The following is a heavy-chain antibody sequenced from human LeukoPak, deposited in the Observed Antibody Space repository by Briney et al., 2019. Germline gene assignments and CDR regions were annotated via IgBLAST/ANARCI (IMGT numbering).Heavy chain of an antibody. CDR3: AKDASVGTYLGAFHV. D-gene: IGHD1-26*01. V-gene: IGHV3-53*05. CDR2: IYRGGSA. CDR1: GFDVSSNY. J-gene: IGHJ3*01. Sequence: GGSLRLSCAASGFDVSSNYMSWVRQAPGKGLQWVSGIYRGGSAYYADSVKGRFTISRDNSKNTLYVHMSSLRAEDTALYYCAKDASVGTYLGAFHVWGQGTMVTVSS.